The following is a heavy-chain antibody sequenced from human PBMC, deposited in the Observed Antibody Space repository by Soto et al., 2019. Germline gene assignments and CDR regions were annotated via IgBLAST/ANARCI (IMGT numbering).Heavy chain of an antibody. CDR2: IYYSGST. CDR1: GCASSPSRCY. Sequence: ASGTRSLPHTVSGCASSPSRCYRGVCRHPPEKGLEWIGSIYYSGSTYYNPSLKSRVTISVDTSKNQFSLKLSSVTAADTAVYYCARARRGITMVRGVPTAFAYWGQGTLVTVSS. D-gene: IGHD3-10*01. J-gene: IGHJ4*02. CDR3: ARARRGITMVRGVPTAFAY. V-gene: IGHV4-39*01.